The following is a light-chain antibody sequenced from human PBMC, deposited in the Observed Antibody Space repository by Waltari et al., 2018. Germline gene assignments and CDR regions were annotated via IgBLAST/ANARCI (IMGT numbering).Light chain of an antibody. V-gene: IGLV3-21*04. CDR1: NFGSKS. J-gene: IGLJ2*01. CDR2: DES. CDR3: QVWDNSSAHVG. Sequence: SNVLTQPPSVSVAPGKTATITCGGDNFGSKSVHWYQQKPGQAPVLVIYDESDRPSGSPERFTRSRSGRTASLTISGVEAGDEADYYCQVWDNSSAHVGVGGGTKLTVL.